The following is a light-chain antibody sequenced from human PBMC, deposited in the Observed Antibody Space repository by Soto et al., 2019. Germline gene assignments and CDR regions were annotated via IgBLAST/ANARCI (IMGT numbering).Light chain of an antibody. CDR3: AAWDDSLGGLWV. Sequence: QLVLTQPPSASGTPGQRVTISCSGSSSNIGSNYVYWYQQLPGTAPKLLIYSNNQRPSGVPDRFSGSKSGTSASLAISGLRSEDEADYYCAAWDDSLGGLWVFGGGTKVTVL. V-gene: IGLV1-47*02. CDR2: SNN. J-gene: IGLJ3*02. CDR1: SSNIGSNY.